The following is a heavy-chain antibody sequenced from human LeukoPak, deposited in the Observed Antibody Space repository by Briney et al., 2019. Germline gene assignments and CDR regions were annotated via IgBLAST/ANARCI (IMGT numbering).Heavy chain of an antibody. CDR3: AREGGPYRPLDY. J-gene: IGHJ4*02. Sequence: PSETLSLTCNVSGGSISSRSYYWGWIRQPPGKGLEWIGTIYYSGSTNYNPSLKSRVAISVDKSENHISLKLTSVTTADTAVYYCAREGGPYRPLDYSGQGTLVTVSS. CDR2: IYYSGST. CDR1: GGSISSRSYY. V-gene: IGHV4-39*07.